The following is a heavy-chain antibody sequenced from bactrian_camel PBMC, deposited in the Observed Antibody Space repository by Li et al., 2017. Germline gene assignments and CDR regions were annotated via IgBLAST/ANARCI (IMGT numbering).Heavy chain of an antibody. CDR1: GFSFNIHA. V-gene: IGHV3S31*01. CDR3: AADRGRWTHPSGSCHVAAEFPS. Sequence: DVQLVESGGGLVQPGGSLRLSCAATGFSFNIHAMSWVRQAPGKGLEWVSYINTSGGTTDYADSVKGRFTISRDNAKNTHYLQLNSLKPEDTAMYYCAADRGRWTHPSGSCHVAAEFPSWGQGTQVTVS. D-gene: IGHD2*01. J-gene: IGHJ4*01. CDR2: INTSGGTT.